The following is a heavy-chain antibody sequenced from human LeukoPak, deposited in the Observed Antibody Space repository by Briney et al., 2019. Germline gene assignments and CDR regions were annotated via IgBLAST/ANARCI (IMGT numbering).Heavy chain of an antibody. CDR3: TRVRPGTNGYPVGASY. CDR2: IFHSENT. V-gene: IGHV4-39*07. Sequence: SETLSLTCTVSGGSISSSIYYWGWVRQPPGKGLEWIVSIFHSENTYYHPSLKSRVTISVDTSKNHFSLRLSSVTTADTAVYYCTRVRPGTNGYPVGASYWGQGTLVTVSS. CDR1: GGSISSSIYY. D-gene: IGHD2-8*01. J-gene: IGHJ4*02.